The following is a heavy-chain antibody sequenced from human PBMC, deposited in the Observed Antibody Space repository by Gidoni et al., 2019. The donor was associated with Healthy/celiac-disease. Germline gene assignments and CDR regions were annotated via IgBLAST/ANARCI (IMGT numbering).Heavy chain of an antibody. Sequence: EVQLVESGGGLVKPGGSLRLSCAASGFTFSNAWMSWVRQAPGKGLEWVGRIKSKTDGGTTDYAAPVKGRFTISRDDSKNTLYLQMNSLKTEDTAVYYCTTGPSDWELPLFDYWGQGTLVTVSS. CDR3: TTGPSDWELPLFDY. D-gene: IGHD1-26*01. V-gene: IGHV3-15*01. J-gene: IGHJ4*02. CDR1: GFTFSNAW. CDR2: IKSKTDGGTT.